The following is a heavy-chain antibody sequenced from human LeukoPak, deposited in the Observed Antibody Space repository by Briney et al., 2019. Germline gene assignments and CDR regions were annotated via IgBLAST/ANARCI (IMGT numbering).Heavy chain of an antibody. Sequence: SETLSLTCTVSGGSISSSSYYWGWIRQPPGKGLEWIGSIYYSGSTNYNPSLKSRVTISVDTSKNQFSLKLSSVTAADTAVYYCARGKGYYGSGALPPYYYYGMNVWGQGTTVTVSS. CDR3: ARGKGYYGSGALPPYYYYGMNV. D-gene: IGHD3-10*01. J-gene: IGHJ6*02. V-gene: IGHV4-39*07. CDR2: IYYSGST. CDR1: GGSISSSSYY.